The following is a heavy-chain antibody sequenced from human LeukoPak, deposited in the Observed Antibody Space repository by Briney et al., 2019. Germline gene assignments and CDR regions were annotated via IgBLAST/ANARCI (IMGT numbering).Heavy chain of an antibody. D-gene: IGHD6-19*01. CDR1: GSIFTSYW. CDR2: IYPGDSDT. CDR3: ARRAPGYSSGIDY. V-gene: IGHV5-51*01. Sequence: GASLQICCKGSGSIFTSYWSGCVRPLPGKGLEWMGIIYPGDSDTRYSPSFQGQVTISADKSISTAYLQWSSLKASDTAMYYCARRAPGYSSGIDYWGQGTLVTVSS. J-gene: IGHJ4*02.